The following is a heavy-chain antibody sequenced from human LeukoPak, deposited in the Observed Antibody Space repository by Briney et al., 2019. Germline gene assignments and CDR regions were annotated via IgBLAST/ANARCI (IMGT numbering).Heavy chain of an antibody. CDR2: ISRSGETT. CDR3: VKGLALFDY. J-gene: IGHJ4*02. V-gene: IGHV3-23*01. Sequence: QTGGSLRLSCAASGFTFSDYTMTWVRQAPGKGLEWVSTISRSGETTNYADSVRGRFTISRDNSKNTLYLQMNSLRGEDTAVYYCVKGLALFDYWGQGTLVTVSS. CDR1: GFTFSDYT.